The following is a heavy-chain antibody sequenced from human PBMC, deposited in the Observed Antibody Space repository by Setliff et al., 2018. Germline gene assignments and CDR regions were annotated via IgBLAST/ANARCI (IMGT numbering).Heavy chain of an antibody. CDR3: ATRTPVTFSGVVTTV. J-gene: IGHJ4*02. V-gene: IGHV1-18*01. CDR2: ITNYNGKT. Sequence: GASVKVSCKASGLTFTTFSISWVRQAPGQGLEWMGWITNYNGKTDYAQKFQDRVILTTDTSTNTAYMELRNLRPDDKAIYYCATRTPVTFSGVVTTVWGQGSLVT. D-gene: IGHD3-3*01. CDR1: GLTFTTFS.